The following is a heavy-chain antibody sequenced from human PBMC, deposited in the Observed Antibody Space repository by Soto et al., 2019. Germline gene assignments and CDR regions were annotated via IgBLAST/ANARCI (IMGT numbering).Heavy chain of an antibody. V-gene: IGHV3-7*03. CDR1: GFTFISYW. CDR2: IKQDGSEK. Sequence: PGGSLRLSCAASGFTFISYWMSWVRQAPGKGLEWVANIKQDGSEKYYVDSVKGRFTISRDNAKNSLYLQMNSLRAEDTAVYYCARDKVVVAATRPYYYYGMDVWGQGTTVTVSS. CDR3: ARDKVVVAATRPYYYYGMDV. D-gene: IGHD2-15*01. J-gene: IGHJ6*02.